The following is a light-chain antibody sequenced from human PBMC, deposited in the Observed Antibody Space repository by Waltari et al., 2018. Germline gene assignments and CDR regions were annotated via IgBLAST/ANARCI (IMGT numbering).Light chain of an antibody. CDR2: GAS. V-gene: IGKV3-15*01. CDR1: QSVGRN. J-gene: IGKJ4*01. CDR3: QQYNNWPPLT. Sequence: PGERATLSCRASQSVGRNLAWYQQKPGQAPRLLISGASNRATGIPARFSGSGYGTEFTLTISSLQSEDFAVYYCQQYNNWPPLTFGGGTTVEI.